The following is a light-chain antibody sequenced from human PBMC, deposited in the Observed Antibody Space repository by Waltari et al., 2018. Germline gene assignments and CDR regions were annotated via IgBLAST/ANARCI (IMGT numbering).Light chain of an antibody. J-gene: IGKJ2*03. Sequence: DIEMTQSPRILSASVGETVPIPCRATQNIDKYFNWHHQKSGESPKFVIDDVSNLQSGSPSRFSGGGSRTHFRPIITGLQPEEFATYCRQESISSGYSFGQGTKVDVK. V-gene: IGKV1-39*01. CDR3: QESISSGYS. CDR1: QNIDKY. CDR2: DVS.